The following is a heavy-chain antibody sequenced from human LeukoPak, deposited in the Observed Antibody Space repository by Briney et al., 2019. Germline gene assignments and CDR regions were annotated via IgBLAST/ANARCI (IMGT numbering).Heavy chain of an antibody. CDR2: IYYSVST. J-gene: IGHJ4*02. CDR1: GGSISSHYY. CDR3: ARQYGSGSSYTPVVDL. D-gene: IGHD3-10*01. Sequence: PSETLSLTCTVSGGSISSHYYWIWIRQPPGKGLEWIGSIYYSVSTYYNPSLKSRVTISVDTSKNQLSLKLSSLTAAETAVYYCARQYGSGSSYTPVVDLWGQGTLVTVSS. V-gene: IGHV4-39*01.